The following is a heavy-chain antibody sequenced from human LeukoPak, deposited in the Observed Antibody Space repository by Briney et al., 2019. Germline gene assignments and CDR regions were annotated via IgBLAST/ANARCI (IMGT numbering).Heavy chain of an antibody. J-gene: IGHJ6*03. V-gene: IGHV4-59*08. CDR1: GGSISSYY. D-gene: IGHD2-15*01. CDR2: IYYSGST. Sequence: SETLSLTCTVSGGSISSYYWSWIRQPPGKGLEWIGYIYYSGSTNYNPSLKSRVTISVDTSKNQFSLKLSSVTAADTAVYYCARADCSGGRCHGPYYYYMDVWGKGTTVTVSS. CDR3: ARADCSGGRCHGPYYYYMDV.